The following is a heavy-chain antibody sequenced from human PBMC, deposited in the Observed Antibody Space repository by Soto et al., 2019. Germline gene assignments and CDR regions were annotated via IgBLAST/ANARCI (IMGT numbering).Heavy chain of an antibody. V-gene: IGHV3-23*01. D-gene: IGHD4-17*01. CDR1: GFSFSTYP. Sequence: GGSLRLACAASGFSFSTYPMTWVRQAPGKRLEGVSSISGSGGDTYYIDSVKGRFTISRDNSKNTVYLQMNSLRAEDTAVYYCAKTLSTVATYYYGMDVWGQGTTVTVSS. CDR2: ISGSGGDT. CDR3: AKTLSTVATYYYGMDV. J-gene: IGHJ6*02.